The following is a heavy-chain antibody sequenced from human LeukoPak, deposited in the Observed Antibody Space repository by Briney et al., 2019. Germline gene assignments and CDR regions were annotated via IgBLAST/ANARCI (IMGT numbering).Heavy chain of an antibody. Sequence: GGSLRLSCAASGFTFSSYAMHWVRQAPGKGLEWVAVISYDGSNKYYADSVKGRFTISRDNSKNTLYLQMNSLRAEDTAVYYCARYLVVTDAFDIWGQGTMVTVSS. CDR3: ARYLVVTDAFDI. D-gene: IGHD2-21*02. V-gene: IGHV3-30-3*01. CDR2: ISYDGSNK. J-gene: IGHJ3*02. CDR1: GFTFSSYA.